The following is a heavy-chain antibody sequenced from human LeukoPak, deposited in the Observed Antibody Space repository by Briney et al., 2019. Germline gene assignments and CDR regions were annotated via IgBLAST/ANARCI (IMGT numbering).Heavy chain of an antibody. CDR3: AKPSGGLVRTSIFDY. Sequence: GGSLRLSCAASGFTFSTYAMSWVRQAPEKGLEWVSTISGSGHNTYYADSVKGRFTISRDNSKNTLYLQMNSLRAEDTAVYYCAKPSGGLVRTSIFDYWGQGTLVTVSS. V-gene: IGHV3-23*01. D-gene: IGHD3-16*01. J-gene: IGHJ4*02. CDR2: ISGSGHNT. CDR1: GFTFSTYA.